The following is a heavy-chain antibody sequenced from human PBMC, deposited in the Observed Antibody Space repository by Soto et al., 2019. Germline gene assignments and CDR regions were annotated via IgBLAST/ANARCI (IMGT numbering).Heavy chain of an antibody. CDR2: ISPDNGNT. CDR3: ARALGYSGYAGMDV. CDR1: GYTFTIYG. Sequence: QVQLVQSGGEVKKPGASVKVSCKASGYTFTIYGINWVRQAPGQGLEWMGWISPDNGNTNYAQKPQVKFTMTTDTSTSTTFMDLRSLGANDAGVYCCARALGYSGYAGMDVWGQGTTFTVSS. V-gene: IGHV1-18*01. J-gene: IGHJ6*02. D-gene: IGHD5-12*01.